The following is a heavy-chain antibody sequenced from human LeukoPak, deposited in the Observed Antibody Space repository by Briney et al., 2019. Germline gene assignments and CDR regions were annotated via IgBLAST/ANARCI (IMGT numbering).Heavy chain of an antibody. Sequence: ASVKVSCKTSGYTFNTYAISWVRQAPGQGLEWMGGIIPIFGTANYAQKFQGRVTITADKSTSTAYMELSSLRSEDTAVYYCARSYDSSGYYDLPFDYWGQGTLVTVSS. CDR3: ARSYDSSGYYDLPFDY. CDR1: GYTFNTYA. V-gene: IGHV1-69*06. J-gene: IGHJ4*02. D-gene: IGHD3-22*01. CDR2: IIPIFGTA.